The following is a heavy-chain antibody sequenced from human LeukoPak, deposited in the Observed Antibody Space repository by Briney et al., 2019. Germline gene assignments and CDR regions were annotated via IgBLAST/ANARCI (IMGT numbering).Heavy chain of an antibody. CDR3: ARDSESEAGDFDY. D-gene: IGHD6-13*01. CDR1: GFTFSTFW. V-gene: IGHV3-74*01. Sequence: GGSLRLSCAASGFTFSTFWMHWVRHAPGKGLVWVSRINSDGSGTLYADFVKGRFTISRDNAKNTLYLQMNSLRADDTAVYYCARDSESEAGDFDYWGQGTLVTVSS. CDR2: INSDGSGT. J-gene: IGHJ4*02.